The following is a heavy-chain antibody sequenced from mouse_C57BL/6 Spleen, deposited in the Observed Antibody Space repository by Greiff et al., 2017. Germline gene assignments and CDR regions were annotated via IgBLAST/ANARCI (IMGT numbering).Heavy chain of an antibody. Sequence: QVTLKVSGPGILQPSQTLSLTCSFSGFSLSTFGMGVGWIRQPSGKGLEWLAHIWWDDDKYYNPALKSRLTISKDTSKNQVFLKIANVDTADTATYYCGDGDSNYAAWFAYWGQGTLVTVSA. D-gene: IGHD2-5*01. J-gene: IGHJ3*01. V-gene: IGHV8-8*01. CDR3: GDGDSNYAAWFAY. CDR1: GFSLSTFGMG. CDR2: IWWDDDK.